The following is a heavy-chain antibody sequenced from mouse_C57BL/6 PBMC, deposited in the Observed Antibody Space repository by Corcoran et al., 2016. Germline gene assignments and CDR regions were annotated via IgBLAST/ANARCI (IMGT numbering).Heavy chain of an antibody. Sequence: EVQLQQSGAELVRPGASVKLSCTASGFNIKDYYMHWVKQRPEQGLEWIGRIDPEDGDTEYAPKFQGKATITADTSSNTAYLQLSSLTSEDTAVYYCTKGPPYYFDYWGQGTTLTVSS. CDR3: TKGPPYYFDY. CDR2: IDPEDGDT. CDR1: GFNIKDYY. J-gene: IGHJ2*01. V-gene: IGHV14-1*01. D-gene: IGHD6-1*01.